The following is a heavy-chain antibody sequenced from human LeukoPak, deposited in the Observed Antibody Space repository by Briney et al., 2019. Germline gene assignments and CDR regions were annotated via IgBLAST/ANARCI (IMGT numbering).Heavy chain of an antibody. CDR2: IIPIFGTA. D-gene: IGHD2-15*01. Sequence: SVKVSCKASGGTFSSYAISWVRQAPGQGLEWMGGIIPIFGTANYAQKFQGRVTITTDGSTSTAYMELSSLRSEDTAVYYCARVPDRCSGGSCYHPFDPWGQGTLVTVSS. V-gene: IGHV1-69*05. J-gene: IGHJ5*02. CDR3: ARVPDRCSGGSCYHPFDP. CDR1: GGTFSSYA.